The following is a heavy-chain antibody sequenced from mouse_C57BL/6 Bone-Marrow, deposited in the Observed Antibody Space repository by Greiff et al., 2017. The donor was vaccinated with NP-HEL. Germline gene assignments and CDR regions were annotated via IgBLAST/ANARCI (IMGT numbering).Heavy chain of an antibody. J-gene: IGHJ4*01. CDR1: GFNIKDDY. CDR3: PFTPSYAMDY. Sequence: VQLQQSGAELVRPGASVKLSCTASGFNIKDDYMHWVKQRPEQGLEWIGWIDPENGDTEYASKFQGKATITADTSSNTAYLQLSSLTSEDTAVYYCPFTPSYAMDYGGQGTSFTVSS. CDR2: IDPENGDT. V-gene: IGHV14-4*01.